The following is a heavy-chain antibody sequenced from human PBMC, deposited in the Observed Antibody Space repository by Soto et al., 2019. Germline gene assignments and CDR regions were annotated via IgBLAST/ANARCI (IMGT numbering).Heavy chain of an antibody. CDR2: ISTCNGIT. CDR3: ARTVAADYYYYGMDV. CDR1: GYAFTSYG. D-gene: IGHD6-19*01. J-gene: IGHJ6*02. Sequence: GASVKVSCKASGYAFTSYGLSWVRQAPGQGLEWMGWISTCNGITNYAQKLQGRVTMTTDTSTSTAYMELRTLRSDDTAVYYCARTVAADYYYYGMDVWGQGTTVTVSS. V-gene: IGHV1-18*01.